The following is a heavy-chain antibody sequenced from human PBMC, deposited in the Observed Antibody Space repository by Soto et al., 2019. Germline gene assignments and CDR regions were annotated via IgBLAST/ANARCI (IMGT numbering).Heavy chain of an antibody. J-gene: IGHJ6*02. D-gene: IGHD3-3*01. V-gene: IGHV3-30-3*01. CDR3: ARNRGFWSTYYYYYGMDV. CDR2: ISYDGSNK. Sequence: QVQLVECGGGVVQPGRSLRLSCAASGFTFSSYAMHWVRQAPGKGLEWVAVISYDGSNKYYADSVKGRFTISRDNSKNTLYLQMNSLRAEDTAVYYCARNRGFWSTYYYYYGMDVWGQGTTVTVSS. CDR1: GFTFSSYA.